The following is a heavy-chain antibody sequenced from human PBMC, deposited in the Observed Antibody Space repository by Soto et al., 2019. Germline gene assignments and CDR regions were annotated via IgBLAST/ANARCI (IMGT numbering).Heavy chain of an antibody. CDR1: GFTLSSYA. CDR2: ISGGGGST. D-gene: IGHD2-15*01. J-gene: IGHJ4*02. CDR3: AKTPRYCSGGACYGGYFDS. Sequence: PGGSLRLSCAASGFTLSSYAMTWVRQAPGKGLEWVSSISGGGGSTYYADSVKGRFTISRDNSKSTLYLQMNSLRAEDTAVYYCAKTPRYCSGGACYGGYFDSWGQGTLVTVSS. V-gene: IGHV3-23*01.